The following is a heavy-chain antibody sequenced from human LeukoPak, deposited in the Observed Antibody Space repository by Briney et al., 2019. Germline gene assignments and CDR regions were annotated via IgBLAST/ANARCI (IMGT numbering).Heavy chain of an antibody. CDR3: ARDHYYGSGRLVRYYYGMDV. J-gene: IGHJ6*02. V-gene: IGHV3-33*01. D-gene: IGHD3-10*01. CDR1: GFTFSSYG. Sequence: GGSLRLSCAASGFTFSSYGMHWVRQAPGKGLEWVAVIWYDGSNKYYADSVKGRFTISRDNSKNTLYLQMNSLRAEDTAVYYCARDHYYGSGRLVRYYYGMDVWGHGTTVTVSS. CDR2: IWYDGSNK.